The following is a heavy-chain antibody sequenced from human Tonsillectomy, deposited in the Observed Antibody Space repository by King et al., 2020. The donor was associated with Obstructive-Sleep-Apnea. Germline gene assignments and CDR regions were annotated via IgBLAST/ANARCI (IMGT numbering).Heavy chain of an antibody. CDR3: STEGDVGPADLSY. Sequence: QLVQSGGGLVKPGGSLRLSCAASGFTFKNAHLSWVRQAPGKGLEWVGRIKTETEGGTNDYAAPAKGRFTISRDDSTDTLYLHMNSLRTEDTAMYYCSTEGDVGPADLSYWGRGTLVTVSP. V-gene: IGHV3-15*01. CDR1: GFTFKNAH. J-gene: IGHJ4*02. CDR2: IKTETEGGTN. D-gene: IGHD1-26*01.